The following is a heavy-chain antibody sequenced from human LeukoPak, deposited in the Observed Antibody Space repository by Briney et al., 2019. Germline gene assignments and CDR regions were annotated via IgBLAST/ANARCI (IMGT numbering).Heavy chain of an antibody. D-gene: IGHD2-21*02. CDR2: ISFDGSNK. CDR3: AKESREQGVTLTY. J-gene: IGHJ4*02. V-gene: IGHV3-30*18. Sequence: GGSLRLSCAASGFTFSTYGMHWVRQAPGKGLEWVAGISFDGSNKYYADSVKGRFTISRDNSKNTLFLQMNSLRAEDTAVYYCAKESREQGVTLTYWGRGTLVIVSS. CDR1: GFTFSTYG.